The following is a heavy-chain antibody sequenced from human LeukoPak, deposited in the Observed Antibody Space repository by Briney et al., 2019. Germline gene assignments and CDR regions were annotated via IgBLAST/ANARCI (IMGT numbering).Heavy chain of an antibody. V-gene: IGHV3-23*01. CDR3: AKLAAGVCYYGSSCWFDP. D-gene: IGHD3-10*01. CDR1: GFTFSSYG. J-gene: IGHJ5*02. CDR2: ISGSGGST. Sequence: GGSLRLSCAASGFTFSSYGMSWVRQAPGKGLEWVSGISGSGGSTYYADSVKGRFTISRDNSKNTLYLQMNSLRAEDTAVYYCAKLAAGVCYYGSSCWFDPWGQGTLVTVSS.